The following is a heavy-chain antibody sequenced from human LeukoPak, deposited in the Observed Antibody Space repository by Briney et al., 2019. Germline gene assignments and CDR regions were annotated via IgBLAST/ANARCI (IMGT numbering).Heavy chain of an antibody. CDR3: AMVMERRNYYYYYMDV. CDR1: GFTFDDYA. D-gene: IGHD1-1*01. V-gene: IGHV3-9*01. CDR2: ISWNSGSI. Sequence: GGSLRLSCAASGFTFDDYAMHWVRQAPGKGLEWVSGISWNSGSIGYADSVKGRFTISRDNAKNSLYLQMNSLRAEDTALYYCAMVMERRNYYYYYMDVWGKGTTVTVSS. J-gene: IGHJ6*03.